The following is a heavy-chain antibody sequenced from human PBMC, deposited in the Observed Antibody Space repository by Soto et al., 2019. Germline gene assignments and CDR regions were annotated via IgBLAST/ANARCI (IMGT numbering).Heavy chain of an antibody. CDR1: GGTFSSYA. V-gene: IGHV1-69*13. Sequence: SVKVSCKASGGTFSSYAISWVRQAPGQGLEWMGGIIPIFGTANYAQKFQGRVTITADESTSTAYMELSSLRSEDTAVYYCARSDSSGYYWFDPWGQGTLVTVSS. CDR2: IIPIFGTA. CDR3: ARSDSSGYYWFDP. D-gene: IGHD3-22*01. J-gene: IGHJ5*02.